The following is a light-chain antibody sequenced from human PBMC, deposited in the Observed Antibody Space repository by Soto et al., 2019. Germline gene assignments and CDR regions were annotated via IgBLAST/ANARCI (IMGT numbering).Light chain of an antibody. Sequence: DIVMTQSPDSLAVSLGERATINCKSSQSVLYSSNNENYLAWYQQKPGQPPKLLIYWASARESGVPARFSGRGSGTAFTHTISSLQAEDVAVYYCQQYYSSPLTFGGGKKVEIK. CDR1: QSVLYSSNNENY. J-gene: IGKJ4*01. CDR2: WAS. CDR3: QQYYSSPLT. V-gene: IGKV4-1*01.